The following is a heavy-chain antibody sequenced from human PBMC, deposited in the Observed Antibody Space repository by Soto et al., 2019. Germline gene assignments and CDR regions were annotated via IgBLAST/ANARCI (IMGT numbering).Heavy chain of an antibody. CDR3: ARAPHEYWTSYWFDP. J-gene: IGHJ5*02. V-gene: IGHV1-18*01. Sequence: ASVKVSCKASGYNFNIYGINWVRQAPGQGLELMGWISAYDGKTTYAEKFQGRVTMTTDASTSTAYMELRSLRSDDTAEYYCARAPHEYWTSYWFDPWGQGPLVTASS. CDR2: ISAYDGKT. CDR1: GYNFNIYG. D-gene: IGHD3-3*01.